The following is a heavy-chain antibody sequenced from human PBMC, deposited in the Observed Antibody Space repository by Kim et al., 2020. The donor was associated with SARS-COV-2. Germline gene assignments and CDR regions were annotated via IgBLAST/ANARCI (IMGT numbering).Heavy chain of an antibody. D-gene: IGHD3-10*01. V-gene: IGHV3-30*18. CDR3: AKEWFGGGNSGLIDY. CDR2: ISYDGSNK. Sequence: GGSLRLSCAASGFTFSSYGMHWVRQAPGKGLEWVAVISYDGSNKYYADSVKGRFTISRDNSKNTLYLQMNSLRAEDTAVYYCAKEWFGGGNSGLIDYWGQGTLVTVSS. CDR1: GFTFSSYG. J-gene: IGHJ4*02.